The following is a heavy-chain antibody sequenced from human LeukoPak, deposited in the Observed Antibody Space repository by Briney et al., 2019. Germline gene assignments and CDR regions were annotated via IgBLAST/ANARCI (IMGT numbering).Heavy chain of an antibody. CDR2: ISYDGSNK. D-gene: IGHD5-12*01. V-gene: IGHV3-30-3*01. CDR3: ARAYDPGEAYLDY. CDR1: GFTFSSYA. Sequence: PGGSLRFSCAASGFTFSSYAMHWVRQAPGKGLEWVAVISYDGSNKYYADSVKGRFTISRDNSKNTLYLQMNSLRAEDTAVYYCARAYDPGEAYLDYWGQGTLVTVSS. J-gene: IGHJ4*02.